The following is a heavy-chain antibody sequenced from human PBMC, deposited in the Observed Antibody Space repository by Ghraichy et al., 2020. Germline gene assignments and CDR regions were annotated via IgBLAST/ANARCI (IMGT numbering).Heavy chain of an antibody. D-gene: IGHD6-19*01. J-gene: IGHJ4*02. CDR3: ANLAVAGNPYFDY. V-gene: IGHV3-30*18. Sequence: LSLTCAASGFSFSSYGMHWVRQAPGKGLEWVSIISYDGSNKYYADSVKGRFTISRDNSKNTLYLQMNSLRAEDTAVYYCANLAVAGNPYFDYWGQGTLVTVSS. CDR1: GFSFSSYG. CDR2: ISYDGSNK.